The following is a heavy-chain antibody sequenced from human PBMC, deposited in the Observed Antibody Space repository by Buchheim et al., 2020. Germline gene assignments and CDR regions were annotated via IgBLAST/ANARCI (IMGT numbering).Heavy chain of an antibody. Sequence: EVQLVESGGGLVQPGGSLRLSCAASGFTFSSYDMQWIRQVTGKGLEWVSAVGMAGDTHYSASVRGRFTISREHAKNSLYLQMNNLRAGDTAVYYCARDPSGRGMDVWGQGTT. CDR2: VGMAGDT. CDR3: ARDPSGRGMDV. V-gene: IGHV3-13*04. J-gene: IGHJ6*02. CDR1: GFTFSSYD.